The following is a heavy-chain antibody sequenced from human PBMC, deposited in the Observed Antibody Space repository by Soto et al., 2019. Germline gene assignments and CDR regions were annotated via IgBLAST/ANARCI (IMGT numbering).Heavy chain of an antibody. J-gene: IGHJ4*02. D-gene: IGHD3-22*01. CDR3: ATGKTYYYDTSRY. CDR2: IPHGGSNE. V-gene: IGHV3-30-3*01. CDR1: GLSFTTYS. Sequence: VQLVESGGGVVQPGGSLRLSCAASGLSFTTYSMHWVRQAPGKGLEWVAVIPHGGSNEQYADSVRGRFTISRDISKNTVYLQMNSLRTEDTALYYCATGKTYYYDTSRYWGQGTLVTVSS.